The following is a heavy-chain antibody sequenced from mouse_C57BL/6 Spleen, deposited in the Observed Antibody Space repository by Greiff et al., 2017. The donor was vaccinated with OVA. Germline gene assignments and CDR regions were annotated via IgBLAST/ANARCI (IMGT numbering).Heavy chain of an antibody. V-gene: IGHV1-53*01. Sequence: QVQLQQPGTELVKPGASVKLSCKASGYTFTSYWMHWVKQRPGQGLEWIGNINPSNGGTNYNEKFKSKATLTVDKSSSTAYMQLSSLTSEDSAVYYCARLEEWLAHYYAMDYWGQGTSVTVSS. J-gene: IGHJ4*01. CDR1: GYTFTSYW. CDR2: INPSNGGT. CDR3: ARLEEWLAHYYAMDY. D-gene: IGHD2-2*01.